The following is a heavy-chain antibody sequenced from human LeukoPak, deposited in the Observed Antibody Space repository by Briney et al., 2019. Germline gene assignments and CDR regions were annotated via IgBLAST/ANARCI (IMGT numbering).Heavy chain of an antibody. V-gene: IGHV4-34*01. J-gene: IGHJ4*02. CDR3: ARVTGYMIEDYFDY. CDR2: INHSGST. CDR1: GGSFSGYY. D-gene: IGHD3-22*01. Sequence: SETLSLTCAVYGGSFSGYYWSWIRQPPGKGLEWIGEINHSGSTNYNPSLKSRVTISVDTSKNQFSLKLSSVTAADTAVYYCARVTGYMIEDYFDYWGREPWSPSPQ.